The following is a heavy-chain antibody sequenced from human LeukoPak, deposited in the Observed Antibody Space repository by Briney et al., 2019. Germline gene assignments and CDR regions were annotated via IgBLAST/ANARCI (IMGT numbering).Heavy chain of an antibody. CDR1: GYTFTSYD. D-gene: IGHD6-13*01. CDR2: MNPNSGNT. CDR3: ARPFLAAGLTYYYYGMDV. Sequence: ASVKVSCKASGYTFTSYDINWVRQATGQGLEWMGWMNPNSGNTGYAQKFQGRVTMTRNTSISTAYMELSSLRSEDTAVYYCARPFLAAGLTYYYYGMDVWGQGTTVTVSS. V-gene: IGHV1-8*01. J-gene: IGHJ6*02.